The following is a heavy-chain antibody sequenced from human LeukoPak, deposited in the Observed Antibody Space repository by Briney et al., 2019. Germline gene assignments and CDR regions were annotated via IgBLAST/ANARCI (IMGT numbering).Heavy chain of an antibody. V-gene: IGHV4-34*01. Sequence: PSETLSLTCAVYVGSFSGYYWTWIRQPPGKGLEWIGEINHSGNTNYNPSLKSRVTISLDTSKNQFSLRLSAVTAADTAVYYCARLRDNSGYHFDYWGQGALVTASS. CDR3: ARLRDNSGYHFDY. CDR2: INHSGNT. CDR1: VGSFSGYY. J-gene: IGHJ4*02. D-gene: IGHD3-22*01.